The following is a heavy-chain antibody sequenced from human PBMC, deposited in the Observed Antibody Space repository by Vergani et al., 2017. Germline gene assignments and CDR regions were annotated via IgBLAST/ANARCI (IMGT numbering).Heavy chain of an antibody. CDR2: ISFDGTNE. CDR1: GFALNRHA. D-gene: IGHD2-2*02. Sequence: QVQLVEWGGGVVQPGGSLRLSCVVSGFALNRHAMYWVRQAPGKGLEWVVGISFDGTNEYYPDLVKGRFTISRDIAKNTLYLQVRSLTLEYTVVYHSVRARCLCAGGSCYTEAWDYWGQGTPVTVSS. CDR3: VRARCLCAGGSCYTEAWDY. J-gene: IGHJ4*02. V-gene: IGHV3-30-3*01.